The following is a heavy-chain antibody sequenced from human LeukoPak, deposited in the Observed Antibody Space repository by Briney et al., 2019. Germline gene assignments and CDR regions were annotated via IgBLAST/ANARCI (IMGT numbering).Heavy chain of an antibody. CDR3: AREGSSWFDY. V-gene: IGHV4-61*01. Sequence: SETLSLTCTVSGGSVSSGSYYGSWIRQPPGKGLEWIGYIYYSGSTNYNPSLKSRVTISVDTSKNQFSLKLSSVTAADTAVYYCAREGSSWFDYWGQGTLVTVSS. CDR2: IYYSGST. D-gene: IGHD6-13*01. J-gene: IGHJ4*02. CDR1: GGSVSSGSYY.